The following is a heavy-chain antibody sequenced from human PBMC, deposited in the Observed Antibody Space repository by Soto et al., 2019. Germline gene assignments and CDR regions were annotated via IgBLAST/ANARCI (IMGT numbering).Heavy chain of an antibody. CDR2: ISGSGRMT. CDR1: GFTFRNFA. V-gene: IGHV3-23*01. Sequence: PGGSLRLSCAASGFTFRNFAMTWVRQAPGKGLEWVSGISGSGRMTYYAHSVKGHFTISRDNPKNTLYLQMNSLRAEDTAVYYCAKKGYCSSTSCYYYYGMDVWGQGTTVTVSS. D-gene: IGHD2-2*01. CDR3: AKKGYCSSTSCYYYYGMDV. J-gene: IGHJ6*02.